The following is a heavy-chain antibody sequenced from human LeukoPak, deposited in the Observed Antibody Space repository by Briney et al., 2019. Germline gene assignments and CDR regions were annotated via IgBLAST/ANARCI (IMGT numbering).Heavy chain of an antibody. Sequence: GRSLTLSCAASGFTFSSFGMHWVRQAPGKGLEWVAVFWYDASNKYYADSVKGRFTISRDNSKNTLYLHMNSLRDDDTAVYYCVRGVGVSRFNYLDPWGQGTLVIVSS. D-gene: IGHD1-7*01. CDR1: GFTFSSFG. CDR3: VRGVGVSRFNYLDP. CDR2: FWYDASNK. V-gene: IGHV3-33*01. J-gene: IGHJ5*02.